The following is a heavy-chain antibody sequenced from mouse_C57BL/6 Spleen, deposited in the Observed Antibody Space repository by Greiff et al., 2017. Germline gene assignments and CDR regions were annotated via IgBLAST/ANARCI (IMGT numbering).Heavy chain of an antibody. CDR3: ARQRSADYAMDY. D-gene: IGHD6-1*01. CDR1: GYTFTSYW. CDR2: IDPSDSYT. J-gene: IGHJ4*01. Sequence: QVQLQQPGAELVMPGASVKLSCKASGYTFTSYWMHWVKQRPGQGLEWIGEIDPSDSYTNYNQKFKGKSTLTVDKSSSTAYMQLSSLTSEDSAVYYCARQRSADYAMDYWGEGTSVTVSS. V-gene: IGHV1-69*01.